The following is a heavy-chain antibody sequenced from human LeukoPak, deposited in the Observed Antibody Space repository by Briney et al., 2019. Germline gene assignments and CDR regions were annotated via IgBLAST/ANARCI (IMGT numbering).Heavy chain of an antibody. J-gene: IGHJ5*02. V-gene: IGHV1-69*05. Sequence: ASVKVSCKASGGTVNSYAISWVRQAPGQGLEWMGGIVPIFGTANYAQKFQGRVTITTDESTSTAYMELSSLRSEDTAVYYCARDGQLGYCSSTSCYYNWFDPWGQGTLVTVSS. CDR3: ARDGQLGYCSSTSCYYNWFDP. CDR1: GGTVNSYA. CDR2: IVPIFGTA. D-gene: IGHD2-2*01.